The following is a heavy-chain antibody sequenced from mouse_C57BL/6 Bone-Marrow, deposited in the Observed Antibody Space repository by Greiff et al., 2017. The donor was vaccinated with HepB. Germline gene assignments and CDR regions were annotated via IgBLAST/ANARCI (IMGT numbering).Heavy chain of an antibody. CDR2: ISSGSSTI. J-gene: IGHJ4*01. CDR3: AKGVYYDYDYYAMDY. Sequence: EVQVVESGGGLVKPGGSLKLSCAASGFTFSDYGMHWVRQAPEKGLEWVAYISSGSSTIYYADTVKGRFTISRDNAKNTLFLQMTSLRSEDTAMYYCAKGVYYDYDYYAMDYWGQGTSVTVSS. CDR1: GFTFSDYG. V-gene: IGHV5-17*01. D-gene: IGHD2-4*01.